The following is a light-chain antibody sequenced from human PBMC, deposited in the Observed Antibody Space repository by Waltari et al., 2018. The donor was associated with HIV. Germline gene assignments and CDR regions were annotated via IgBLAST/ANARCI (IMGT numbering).Light chain of an antibody. V-gene: IGLV7-46*01. CDR3: LLSYNDARLWL. CDR1: TGTVTSGHF. J-gene: IGLJ3*02. CDR2: NTN. Sequence: QAVVTQEPSLTVSPGETVTLTCGSNTGTVTSGHFPYWFQQRPGQAPRALIYNTNSRHSWTPARFSGSLLGGKAALTLSGAQPDDEADYYCLLSYNDARLWLFGGGTKLTVL.